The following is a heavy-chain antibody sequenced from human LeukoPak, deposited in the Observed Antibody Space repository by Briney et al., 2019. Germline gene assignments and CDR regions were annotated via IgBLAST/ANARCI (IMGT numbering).Heavy chain of an antibody. V-gene: IGHV1-69*13. CDR2: IIPIFGP. Sequence: GASVKVSCKASGYTFTSYGISWVRQAPGQGLEWIGGIIPIFGPNYAQKFQGRATISADLATATAYMELSSLTSEDTSVYYCATGKDRSGYCYSLDYWGQGTLVAVSS. D-gene: IGHD3-22*01. CDR1: GYTFTSYG. J-gene: IGHJ4*02. CDR3: ATGKDRSGYCYSLDY.